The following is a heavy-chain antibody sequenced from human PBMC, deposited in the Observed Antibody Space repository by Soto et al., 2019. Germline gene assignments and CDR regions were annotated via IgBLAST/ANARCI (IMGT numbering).Heavy chain of an antibody. V-gene: IGHV3-33*01. CDR3: AREWRVTRFDY. Sequence: GGSLRLSCAASGFTFSSYGMHWVRQAPGKGLEWVAVIWYDGSNKYYADSVKGRFTISRDNSKNTLHLQMNSLRAEDTAVYYCAREWRVTRFDYWGQGTLVTVSS. CDR1: GFTFSSYG. D-gene: IGHD3-3*01. CDR2: IWYDGSNK. J-gene: IGHJ4*02.